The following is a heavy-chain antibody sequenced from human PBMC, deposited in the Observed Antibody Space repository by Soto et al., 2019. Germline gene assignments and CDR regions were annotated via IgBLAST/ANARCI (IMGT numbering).Heavy chain of an antibody. D-gene: IGHD3-9*01. Sequence: SQTLSLTCAISGDSVSSNSAAWNWIRQSPSRGLEWLGRTYYRSKWYNDYAVSVKSRITINPDTSKNQFSLQLNSVTPEDTAVYYCAREGYDILTGYYTPSYYYYGMDVWGQGTTVTVS. V-gene: IGHV6-1*01. CDR3: AREGYDILTGYYTPSYYYYGMDV. CDR2: TYYRSKWYN. J-gene: IGHJ6*02. CDR1: GDSVSSNSAA.